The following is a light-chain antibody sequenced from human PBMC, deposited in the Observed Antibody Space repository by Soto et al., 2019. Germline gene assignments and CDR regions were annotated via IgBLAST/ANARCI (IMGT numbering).Light chain of an antibody. Sequence: QSVLTQPPSVSGAPGQTVTISCTGSSSNIGAGYDVHWYQQLPGTAPKLLIYGNSNRPSGVPDRFSGSKYGTSASLAITGLQDDDEADYYCQTYYSSRSGPGVFGGGTKLTVL. CDR3: QTYYSSRSGPGV. J-gene: IGLJ3*02. CDR2: GNS. CDR1: SSNIGAGYD. V-gene: IGLV1-40*01.